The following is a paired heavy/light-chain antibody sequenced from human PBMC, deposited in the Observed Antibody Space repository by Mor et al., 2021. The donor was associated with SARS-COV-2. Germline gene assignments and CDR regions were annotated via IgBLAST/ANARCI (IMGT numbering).Heavy chain of an antibody. Sequence: EVLLVESGGGLVQPGGSLRLSCAASGFTFSNYWMKWVRQAPGTGLEWVANINQDGTENYFLDSVKGRFTISRDNAKNSLYLQMNSLRAEDTAVYYCVTDGSTHMDVWGQGTTVTVSS. CDR2: INQDGTEN. D-gene: IGHD6-13*01. CDR3: VTDGSTHMDV. V-gene: IGHV3-7*01. J-gene: IGHJ6*02. CDR1: GFTFSNYW.
Light chain of an antibody. V-gene: IGKV3-15*01. CDR3: QHYNNWPRALT. J-gene: IGKJ4*01. CDR1: QSVISN. Sequence: EIVMTQSPATLSVSPGERATLSCRASQSVISNVAWYQQKPGQAPRLLIYDASTRATGVPERFSGSGSGTEFTLTLSSLQSDDFAVYYCQHYNNWPRALTFGGGTRVESK. CDR2: DAS.